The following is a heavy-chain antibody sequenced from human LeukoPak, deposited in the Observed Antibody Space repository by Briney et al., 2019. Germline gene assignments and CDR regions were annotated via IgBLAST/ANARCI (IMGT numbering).Heavy chain of an antibody. CDR2: ILASGSPT. CDR3: AKDPRPDGVDNFDH. CDR1: GFNFNSYT. V-gene: IGHV3-23*01. J-gene: IGHJ4*02. Sequence: GGSLRLSCAASGFNFNSYTMNWVRQAPGKGLQWVANILASGSPTYYADSVKGRFIISRDNSKNTVYLQMNSLRVEDTAIYYCAKDPRPDGVDNFDHWGQGILVTDSS. D-gene: IGHD2-8*02.